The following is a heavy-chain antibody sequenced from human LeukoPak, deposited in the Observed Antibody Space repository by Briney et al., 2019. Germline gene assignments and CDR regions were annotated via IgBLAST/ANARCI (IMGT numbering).Heavy chain of an antibody. CDR2: ISYDGTNK. CDR3: AKDHSKIQPFDY. Sequence: PGRSLRLSCAASGFTFSSFSMHWVRQVPGKGLEWVALISYDGTNKYYADSVKGRFTISRDNSKNMLYPQMNSLRAEDTAVYYCAKDHSKIQPFDYWGQGTLVTVSS. CDR1: GFTFSSFS. J-gene: IGHJ4*02. D-gene: IGHD5-18*01. V-gene: IGHV3-30-3*01.